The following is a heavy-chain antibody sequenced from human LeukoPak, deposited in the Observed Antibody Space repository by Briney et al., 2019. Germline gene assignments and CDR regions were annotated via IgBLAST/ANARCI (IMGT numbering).Heavy chain of an antibody. D-gene: IGHD2-2*01. V-gene: IGHV1-69*01. J-gene: IGHJ5*02. CDR3: AREGSSTSHNWFDP. CDR2: IIPIFGTA. CDR1: GGTFSSYA. Sequence: EASVKVSCKASGGTFSSYAISWVRQAPGQGLEWMGGIIPIFGTANYAQKFQGRVTITADESTSTAYMELSSLRSEDTAVYYCAREGSSTSHNWFDPLGQGTLVTVSS.